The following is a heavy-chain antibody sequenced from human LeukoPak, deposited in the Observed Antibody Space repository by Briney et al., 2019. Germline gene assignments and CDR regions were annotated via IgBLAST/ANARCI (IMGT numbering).Heavy chain of an antibody. CDR1: GFTFSSYG. CDR3: ANAEDHLSPTDY. D-gene: IGHD1-14*01. J-gene: IGHJ4*02. Sequence: GGSLRLSCVASGFTFSSYGMHWVRQAPGKGLEWVAFIRYDGSNKYYADSVKGRFTISRDNSKNTLYLQMNSLRAEDTAVYYCANAEDHLSPTDYWGQGTLVTVSS. V-gene: IGHV3-30*02. CDR2: IRYDGSNK.